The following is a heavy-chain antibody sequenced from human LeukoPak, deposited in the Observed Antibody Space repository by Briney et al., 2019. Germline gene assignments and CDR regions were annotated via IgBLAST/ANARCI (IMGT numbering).Heavy chain of an antibody. CDR2: IWSDPINM. J-gene: IGHJ4*02. Sequence: GGSLRLSCAASGFIFTDYGFHWVRQAPGRGREWVAAIWSDPINMFSAQSVRGRFIIQRDDNQNTVYLEMSSLRAEDTAVYYCTKGAQRGFDYSNSFQFWGQGSLVTVSS. D-gene: IGHD4-11*01. V-gene: IGHV3-33*06. CDR3: TKGAQRGFDYSNSFQF. CDR1: GFIFTDYG.